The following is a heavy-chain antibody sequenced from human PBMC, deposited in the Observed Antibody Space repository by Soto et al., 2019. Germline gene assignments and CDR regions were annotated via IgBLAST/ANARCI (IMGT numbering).Heavy chain of an antibody. CDR1: GGTFSSYT. V-gene: IGHV1-69*02. J-gene: IGHJ4*02. D-gene: IGHD3-10*01. Sequence: QVQLVQSGAEVKKPGSSVKVSCKASGGTFSSYTISWVRQAPGQGLEWMGRIIPILGIANYGQKFQGKVTITTDKSTTSAYMELGRLRSEDTAVYYCARRGSGSYHGVDYWGQGTLVAVSS. CDR3: ARRGSGSYHGVDY. CDR2: IIPILGIA.